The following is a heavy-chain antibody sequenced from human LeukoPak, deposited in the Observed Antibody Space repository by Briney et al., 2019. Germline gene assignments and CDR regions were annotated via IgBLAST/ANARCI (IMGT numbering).Heavy chain of an antibody. CDR2: ISGSGNSI. Sequence: GGSLRLSCAASGFTFSRNAMSWVRQASGKGLEWVSAISGSGNSIYYADSVKGRFTISRDNSKNTLYLQMNGLRAEDTAVYYCARRAGDYSHPYDYWGQGTLVTVSS. CDR1: GFTFSRNA. J-gene: IGHJ4*02. CDR3: ARRAGDYSHPYDY. V-gene: IGHV3-23*01. D-gene: IGHD3-22*01.